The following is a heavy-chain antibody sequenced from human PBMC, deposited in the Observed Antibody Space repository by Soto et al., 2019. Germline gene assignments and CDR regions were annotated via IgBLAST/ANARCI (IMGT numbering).Heavy chain of an antibody. Sequence: SVKVSCKASGGTFSSYAISWVRQAPGQGLEWMGGIIPIFGTANYAQKFQGRVTITADESTSTAYMELSSLRSEDTAVYYCARVCYCFAQAWVADDWFDPWCPGPLVTV. CDR3: ARVCYCFAQAWVADDWFDP. CDR2: IIPIFGTA. J-gene: IGHJ5*02. CDR1: GGTFSSYA. V-gene: IGHV1-69*13. D-gene: IGHD2-21*02.